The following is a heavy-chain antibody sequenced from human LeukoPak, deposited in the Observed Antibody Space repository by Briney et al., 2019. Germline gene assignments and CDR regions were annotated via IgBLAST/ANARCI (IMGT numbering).Heavy chain of an antibody. D-gene: IGHD3-10*01. J-gene: IGHJ4*02. CDR1: GYSISSGYY. CDR2: IYHSGST. Sequence: SEILSLTCTVSGYSISSGYYWGWIRQPPGKGLEWIGSIYHSGSTYYNPSLKSRVTISVDTSKNQFSLKLSSETAADTAVYYCASVSNSYYGSGSYYNALDYWGQGTLVTVSS. V-gene: IGHV4-38-2*02. CDR3: ASVSNSYYGSGSYYNALDY.